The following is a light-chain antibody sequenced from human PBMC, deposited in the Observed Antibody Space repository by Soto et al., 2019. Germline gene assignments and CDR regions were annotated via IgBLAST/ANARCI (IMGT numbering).Light chain of an antibody. Sequence: QSALTQPASVSGSPGQSITISCTGTSSDVGGYNYVSWYQQHPGKAPKLMIYDVSNRPSGVSNRFSGSKSGNTASLTISGLPAEDEADYYCSSYTTSSTPYVFGPGTKVTVL. V-gene: IGLV2-14*03. CDR2: DVS. J-gene: IGLJ1*01. CDR1: SSDVGGYNY. CDR3: SSYTTSSTPYV.